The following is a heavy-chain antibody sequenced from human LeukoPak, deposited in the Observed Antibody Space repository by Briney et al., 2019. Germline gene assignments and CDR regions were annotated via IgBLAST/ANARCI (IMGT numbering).Heavy chain of an antibody. J-gene: IGHJ4*02. CDR3: ARLAPISGSDYPDD. V-gene: IGHV4-59*08. CDR1: GVSISSYY. D-gene: IGHD1-26*01. CDR2: IFYSGNT. Sequence: PSETLSLTCTVSGVSISSYYWSWIRQPPGKGLEWIGYIFYSGNTIYNPSHRSRVTISADTSKNHFSLRLRSVTAADTAVYYCARLAPISGSDYPDDWGQGTLVTVSS.